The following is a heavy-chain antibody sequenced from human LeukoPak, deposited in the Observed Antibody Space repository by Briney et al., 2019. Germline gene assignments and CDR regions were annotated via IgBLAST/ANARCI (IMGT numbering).Heavy chain of an antibody. CDR3: ARHLEYISSWKGYYFDD. CDR1: GGSINSNSHF. CDR2: IYYSGST. V-gene: IGHV4-39*01. D-gene: IGHD6-13*01. Sequence: SETLSLTCTVSGGSINSNSHFWDWIRQSPGKGLEWIGTIYYSGSTYYSPSLKSRVTISVDTSKNQFSLELNSVTAADTAVYYCARHLEYISSWKGYYFDDWGQGILVTVSS. J-gene: IGHJ4*02.